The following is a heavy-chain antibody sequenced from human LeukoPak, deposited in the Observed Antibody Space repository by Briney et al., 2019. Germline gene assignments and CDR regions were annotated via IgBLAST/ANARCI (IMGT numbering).Heavy chain of an antibody. V-gene: IGHV5-51*01. CDR3: ARLGLVRGVLDY. CDR1: GYSLTSYW. J-gene: IGHJ4*02. CDR2: IYPGDSDT. Sequence: GESLKISCKGSGYSLTSYWLAWVRQMPGKGLEWMGIIYPGDSDTRYSPSFQGRVTISADKTIGTAYLQWSSLRASDTAVYYCARLGLVRGVLDYWGQGTLVTVSS. D-gene: IGHD3-10*01.